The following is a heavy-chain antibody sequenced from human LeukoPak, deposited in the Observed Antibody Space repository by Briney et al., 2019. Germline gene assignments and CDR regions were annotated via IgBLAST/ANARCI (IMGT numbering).Heavy chain of an antibody. J-gene: IGHJ5*02. Sequence: SVKVSRKASGGTFSSYAISWVRQAPGQGLEWMGRIVPIFGIANYAQKFRGRVTITADKSTSTAYMELSSLRSEDTAVYYCARDSDVVVPAASTGYWFDPWGQGTLVTVSS. CDR1: GGTFSSYA. V-gene: IGHV1-69*04. CDR2: IVPIFGIA. CDR3: ARDSDVVVPAASTGYWFDP. D-gene: IGHD2-2*01.